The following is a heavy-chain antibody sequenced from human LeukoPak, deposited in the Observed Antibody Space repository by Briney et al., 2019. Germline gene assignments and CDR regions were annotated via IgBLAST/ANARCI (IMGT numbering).Heavy chain of an antibody. J-gene: IGHJ4*02. D-gene: IGHD5-12*01. CDR2: ISYDGSNK. CDR1: GFTFSSYA. Sequence: GSLRLSCAASGFTFSSYAMHWVRQAPGKGLEWVAVISYDGSNKYYADSAKGRFTISRDNSKNTLYLQMNSLRAEDTAVYYCARDTSDSGYDGDFDYWGQGTLVTVSS. CDR3: ARDTSDSGYDGDFDY. V-gene: IGHV3-30*01.